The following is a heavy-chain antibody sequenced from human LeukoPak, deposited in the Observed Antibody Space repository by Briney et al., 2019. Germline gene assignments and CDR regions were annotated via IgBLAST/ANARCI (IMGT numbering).Heavy chain of an antibody. CDR3: ARRIAAAAAPYYFDY. J-gene: IGHJ4*02. CDR1: GNYW. D-gene: IGHD6-13*01. CDR2: INSDGSST. Sequence: GGSLRLSCAASGNYWMHWVRQAPGKGLVWVSHINSDGSSTSYADSVKGRFTISRDNAKNTLYLQMNSLRAEDAAVYYCARRIAAAAAPYYFDYWGQGTLVTVSS. V-gene: IGHV3-74*01.